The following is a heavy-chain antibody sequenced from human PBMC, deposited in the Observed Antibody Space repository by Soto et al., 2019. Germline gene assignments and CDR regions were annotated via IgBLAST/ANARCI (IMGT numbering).Heavy chain of an antibody. CDR2: IDPSDSYT. Sequence: GESLKISCKGSGYSFTSYWISWVRQMLGKGLEWMGRIDPSDSYTNYSPSFQGHVTISADKSISTAYLQWSSLKASDTAMYYCAGRRDGYNHLDYWGQGTLVTVSA. J-gene: IGHJ4*02. V-gene: IGHV5-10-1*01. D-gene: IGHD5-12*01. CDR3: AGRRDGYNHLDY. CDR1: GYSFTSYW.